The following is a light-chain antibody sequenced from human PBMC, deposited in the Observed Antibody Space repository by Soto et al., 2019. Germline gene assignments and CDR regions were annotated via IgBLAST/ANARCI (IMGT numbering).Light chain of an antibody. V-gene: IGKV1-5*01. J-gene: IGKJ1*01. Sequence: IQIPKSPSTLSASVGDRVTITCRASHNIERWMAWYQQLPVKAASLLIFDASTLHSGVLSRFSGSGSGTDFTLTISSLQPDDFATYYCQQFAISTTFGQGAMV. CDR2: DAS. CDR3: QQFAISTT. CDR1: HNIERW.